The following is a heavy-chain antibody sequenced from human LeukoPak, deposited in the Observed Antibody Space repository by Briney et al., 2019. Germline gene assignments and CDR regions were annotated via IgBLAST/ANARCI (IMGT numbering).Heavy chain of an antibody. CDR2: IKSKTDGGTT. D-gene: IGHD1-1*01. Sequence: GGSLRLSCAASGFSFRNSWMSWVRQAPGKGLEWVGRIKSKTDGGTTDYAAPVKGRFTISRDDSKNTLYLQMNSLKTEDTAVYYCTTDPNLERRPGGGIDYWGQGTLVTVSS. CDR3: TTDPNLERRPGGGIDY. CDR1: GFSFRNSW. V-gene: IGHV3-15*01. J-gene: IGHJ4*02.